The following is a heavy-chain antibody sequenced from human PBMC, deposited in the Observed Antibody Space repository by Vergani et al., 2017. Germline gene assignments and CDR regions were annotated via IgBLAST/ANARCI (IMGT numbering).Heavy chain of an antibody. J-gene: IGHJ4*02. CDR2: ISYDGSNK. V-gene: IGHV3-30*18. Sequence: QVQLVESGGGVVQPGRSLRLSCAASGFTFSSYGMHWVRQAPGKGLEWVAVISYDGSNKYYADSVKGRFTISRDNSKNTLYLQMNSLRAEDTAMYYCAKDRLRVSGVVVIAPRFYFDYWGQGTLVTVSS. D-gene: IGHD2-21*01. CDR3: AKDRLRVSGVVVIAPRFYFDY. CDR1: GFTFSSYG.